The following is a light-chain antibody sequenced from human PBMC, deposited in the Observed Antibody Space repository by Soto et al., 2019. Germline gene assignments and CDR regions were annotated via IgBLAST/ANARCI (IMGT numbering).Light chain of an antibody. CDR2: DAS. V-gene: IGKV3-15*01. CDR3: QQYNNGPPWT. Sequence: ILMTQSPATLSVSPGERATLSCRASQSVSNNLAWYQQKPGQAPRLLIYDASTRATGIPARFSGSGSGTEFPLTSSGLQSEDFAVYYCQQYNNGPPWTFGQGTKVEIK. J-gene: IGKJ1*01. CDR1: QSVSNN.